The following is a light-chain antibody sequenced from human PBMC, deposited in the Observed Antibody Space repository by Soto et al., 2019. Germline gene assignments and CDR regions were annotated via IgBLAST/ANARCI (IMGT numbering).Light chain of an antibody. J-gene: IGKJ1*01. CDR1: QSVSSNY. Sequence: ESVLTQSPGTLSLSPGERASLSCRASQSVSSNYLAWYQQKPGQAPRLLIYGASTRATGMPDRFSGSGSGTDFTLTISRLESEDSAVYYCQQYGSSPTWTFGQGTKVDIK. CDR2: GAS. V-gene: IGKV3-20*01. CDR3: QQYGSSPTWT.